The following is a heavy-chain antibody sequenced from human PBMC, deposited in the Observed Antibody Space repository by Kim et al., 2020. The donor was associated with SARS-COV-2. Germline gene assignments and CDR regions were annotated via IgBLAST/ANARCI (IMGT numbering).Heavy chain of an antibody. CDR3: ARDRRRKGWSFNYNWFDP. J-gene: IGHJ5*02. CDR2: ISSSGSTI. CDR1: GFTFSSYE. Sequence: GGSLRLSCAASGFTFSSYEMNWVRQAPGKGLEWVSYISSSGSTIYYADSVKGRFTISRDNAKNSLYLQMNSLRAEDTAVYYCARDRRRKGWSFNYNWFDPWGQGTLVTVSS. V-gene: IGHV3-48*03. D-gene: IGHD6-19*01.